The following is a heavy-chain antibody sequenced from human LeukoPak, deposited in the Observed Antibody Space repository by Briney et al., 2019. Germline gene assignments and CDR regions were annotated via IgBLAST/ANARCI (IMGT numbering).Heavy chain of an antibody. D-gene: IGHD6-19*01. CDR1: GYTFTSYA. CDR3: AREGSRIAVAGTAYYFDY. CDR2: INAGNGNT. J-gene: IGHJ4*02. V-gene: IGHV1-3*03. Sequence: ASVKVSCKASGYTFTSYAMHWVRQAPGQRLEWMGWINAGNGNTKYSQEFQGRVTITRDTSASTAYMALSSLRSEDLAGYYFAREGSRIAVAGTAYYFDYWGQGTLVTVSS.